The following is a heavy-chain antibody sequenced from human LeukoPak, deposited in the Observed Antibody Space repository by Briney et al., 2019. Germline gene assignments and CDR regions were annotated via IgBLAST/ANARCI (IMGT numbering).Heavy chain of an antibody. J-gene: IGHJ3*02. D-gene: IGHD3-22*01. CDR1: GFTFSSYA. CDR3: ARILVVVITTLHRAFDI. V-gene: IGHV3-23*01. Sequence: GGSLRLSCAASGFTFSSYAMSWVRQAPGKGLEWVSSMSGSGGSTYYADSVKGRFTISRDNSKNTLYLQMNSLRAEDTAVYYCARILVVVITTLHRAFDIWGQGTMVTASS. CDR2: MSGSGGST.